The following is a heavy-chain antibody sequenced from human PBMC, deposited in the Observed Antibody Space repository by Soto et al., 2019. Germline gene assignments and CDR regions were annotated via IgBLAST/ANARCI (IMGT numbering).Heavy chain of an antibody. CDR2: INPNGGST. J-gene: IGHJ4*02. CDR1: GYTFTSYY. V-gene: IGHV1-46*03. Sequence: QVQLVQSGAEVKNPGASVTVSCRASGYTFTSYYIHWVRQAPGQGLEWMAIINPNGGSTNYAQRFQGRVTVTRDTSTSIVYMELSSLRSEDTALYYCSRGLGSGDYWGQGTLVTVSS. CDR3: SRGLGSGDY. D-gene: IGHD3-10*01.